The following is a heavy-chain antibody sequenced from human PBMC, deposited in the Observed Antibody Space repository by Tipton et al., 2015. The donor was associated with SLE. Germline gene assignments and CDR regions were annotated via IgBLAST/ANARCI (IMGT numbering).Heavy chain of an antibody. CDR2: INHSRST. Sequence: TLSLTCAVYGGSFSTYYWRWIRQPPGKGLEWIGEINHSRSTNYNPSLKSRVTISVDTSKSQFSLKLSSVTAADTAVYYCARGIVGATDASYYFDYWGQGTLVTVSS. CDR3: ARGIVGATDASYYFDY. CDR1: GGSFSTYY. D-gene: IGHD1-26*01. J-gene: IGHJ4*02. V-gene: IGHV4-34*01.